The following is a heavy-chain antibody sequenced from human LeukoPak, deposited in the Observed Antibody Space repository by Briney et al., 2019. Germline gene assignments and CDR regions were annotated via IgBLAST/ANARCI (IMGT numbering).Heavy chain of an antibody. CDR2: IRYDGSNK. V-gene: IGHV3-30*02. J-gene: IGHJ6*03. Sequence: GGSLRLSCAASGFTFSSYAMHWVRQAPGKGLEWVSFIRYDGSNKFYADSVKGRFTISRDTSKNTLYLQMNSLRTEDSAMYYCAKAGYCATAGCPDYYYTDVWGRGTTVTVSS. CDR3: AKAGYCATAGCPDYYYTDV. CDR1: GFTFSSYA. D-gene: IGHD2-8*01.